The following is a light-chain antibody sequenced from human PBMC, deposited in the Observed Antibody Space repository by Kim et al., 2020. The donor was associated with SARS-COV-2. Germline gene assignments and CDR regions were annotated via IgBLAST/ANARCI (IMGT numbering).Light chain of an antibody. V-gene: IGKV3-20*01. CDR1: QSVNNLY. J-gene: IGKJ3*01. CDR2: GTS. Sequence: PGERAHLSCRASQSVNNLYLAWYQQKTGQAPRLLIYGTSTRATGIPDRFSGSGSGTDFTLSISRLEPEDFAVYYCKQYGSSPPFTFGPGTKVDIK. CDR3: KQYGSSPPFT.